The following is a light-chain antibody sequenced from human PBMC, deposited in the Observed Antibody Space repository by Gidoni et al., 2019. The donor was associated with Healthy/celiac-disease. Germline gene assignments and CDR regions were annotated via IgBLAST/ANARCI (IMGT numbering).Light chain of an antibody. Sequence: DIQITQSPSTRSASVGDRVTITCRAGQSISSGLAWYQQQPGKAPKLLVYKASSLESGVPSRFSGRGSGTEFTLTISSLQPDDFATYYCQQYNRPPWTFGQGTKVEIK. J-gene: IGKJ1*01. V-gene: IGKV1-5*03. CDR2: KAS. CDR1: QSISSG. CDR3: QQYNRPPWT.